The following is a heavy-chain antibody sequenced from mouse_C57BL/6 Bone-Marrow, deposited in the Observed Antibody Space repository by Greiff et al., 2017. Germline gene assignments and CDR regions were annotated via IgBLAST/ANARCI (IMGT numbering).Heavy chain of an antibody. CDR2: INPGSGGT. Sequence: QVQLQQSGAELVRPGTSVKVSCKASGYAFTNYLIEWVKQRPGQGLEWIGVINPGSGGTNYNEKFKGKATLTADKYSSTAYMQLSSLTSEDSAVYFCARRDWDVVDYWGQGTTLTVSS. J-gene: IGHJ2*01. D-gene: IGHD4-1*01. V-gene: IGHV1-54*01. CDR1: GYAFTNYL. CDR3: ARRDWDVVDY.